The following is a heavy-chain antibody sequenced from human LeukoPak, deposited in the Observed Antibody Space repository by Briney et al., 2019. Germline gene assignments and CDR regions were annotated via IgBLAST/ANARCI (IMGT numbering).Heavy chain of an antibody. J-gene: IGHJ4*02. CDR2: ISGGGDNT. CDR1: GFTLSSYA. CDR3: AKDRVGITCVDN. D-gene: IGHD1-26*01. Sequence: GRSLRLSCAASGFTLSSYAMSWVRQAPGKGLEWVSVISGGGDNTYYADSVKGRFTISRDNSKSTLYLQMNSLRAEDTAVYYCAKDRVGITCVDNWGQGTLVTVSS. V-gene: IGHV3-23*01.